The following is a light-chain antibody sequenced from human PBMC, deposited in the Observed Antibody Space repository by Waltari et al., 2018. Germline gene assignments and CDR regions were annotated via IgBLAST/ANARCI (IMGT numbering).Light chain of an antibody. V-gene: IGKV4-1*01. J-gene: IGKJ3*01. CDR2: WAS. Sequence: DIVLTQSPDSLAVFLGERATINCKSTQNILYSSDQKNYLAWYQRKAGQPPKPLSYWASTRESGVPDRFSGSGSGTDFTLTISSLQAGDVAVYYCQQYYGIPFTFGPGTKVEIK. CDR3: QQYYGIPFT. CDR1: QNILYSSDQKNY.